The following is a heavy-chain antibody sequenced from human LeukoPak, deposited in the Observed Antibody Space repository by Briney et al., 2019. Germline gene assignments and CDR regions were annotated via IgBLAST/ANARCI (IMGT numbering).Heavy chain of an antibody. CDR1: GFTFSSYA. CDR2: ISGSGGST. V-gene: IGHV3-23*01. CDR3: AEHVTVATPPFDY. D-gene: IGHD4-17*01. Sequence: GASLRLSCAASGFTFSSYAMSWVRQAPGKGLEWVSAISGSGGSTYYADSVKGRFTISRDNSKNTLYLQMNSLRAEDTAVYYCAEHVTVATPPFDYWGQGTLVTVSS. J-gene: IGHJ4*02.